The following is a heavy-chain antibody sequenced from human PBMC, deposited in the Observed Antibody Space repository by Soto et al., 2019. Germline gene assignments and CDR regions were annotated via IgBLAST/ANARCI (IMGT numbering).Heavy chain of an antibody. CDR2: INPNSGGT. CDR3: ARTQTAAGTWWFGP. CDR1: GYTFTGYY. D-gene: IGHD6-13*01. V-gene: IGHV1-2*04. J-gene: IGHJ5*02. Sequence: ASVKVSCKASGYTFTGYYMHWVRQAPGQGLEWMGWINPNSGGTNYAQKFQGWVTMTRDTSISTAYMELSRLRSDDTAVYYCARTQTAAGTWWFGPWGQGTLVTVSS.